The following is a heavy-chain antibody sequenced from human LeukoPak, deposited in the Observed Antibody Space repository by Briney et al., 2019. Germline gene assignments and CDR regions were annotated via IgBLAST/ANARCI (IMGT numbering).Heavy chain of an antibody. Sequence: PSETLSLTCTDSGGSLGGGRFYWSWTRQSAGEGLEWIGRVYFSGSTNYSRSLKSRATISVDMARNQFSLKLTSVTAADTAVYYCARGPLIAGGSLFHYWGQGTLITVSS. CDR1: GGSLGGGRFY. J-gene: IGHJ4*02. D-gene: IGHD1-26*01. CDR2: VYFSGST. CDR3: ARGPLIAGGSLFHY. V-gene: IGHV4-61*02.